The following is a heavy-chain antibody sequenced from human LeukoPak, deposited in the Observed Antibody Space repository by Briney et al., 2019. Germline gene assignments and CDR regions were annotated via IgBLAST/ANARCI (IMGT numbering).Heavy chain of an antibody. CDR1: GFTFSSYW. J-gene: IGHJ4*02. CDR2: ISSSGSTI. D-gene: IGHD2-15*01. Sequence: GGSLRLSCGASGFTFSSYWMHWVRQAPGKGLEWVSYISSSGSTIYYADSVKGRFTISRDNAKNSLYLQMNSLRAEDTAVYYCARVSNDKGLILDYWGQGTLVTVSS. CDR3: ARVSNDKGLILDY. V-gene: IGHV3-48*04.